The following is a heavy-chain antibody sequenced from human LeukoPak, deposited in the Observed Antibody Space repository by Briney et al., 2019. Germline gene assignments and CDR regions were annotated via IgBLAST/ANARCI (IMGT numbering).Heavy chain of an antibody. Sequence: SETLSLTCTVSGYSSGYYWGWIRQPPGKGLEWIGSIYYSGTAYYNPSLESRVTISVDTSMHQFSLKMSSVTAADTAVYYCARRSSRAADFDYWGQGTLVTASS. J-gene: IGHJ4*02. CDR3: ARRSSRAADFDY. D-gene: IGHD6-13*01. CDR1: GYSSGYY. V-gene: IGHV4-38-2*02. CDR2: IYYSGTA.